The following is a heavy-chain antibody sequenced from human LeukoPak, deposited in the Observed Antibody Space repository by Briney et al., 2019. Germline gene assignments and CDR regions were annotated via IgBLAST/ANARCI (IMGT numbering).Heavy chain of an antibody. CDR1: GFTFSSYG. V-gene: IGHV3-30*02. D-gene: IGHD1-26*01. J-gene: IGHJ4*02. Sequence: GGSLRLSCAASGFTFSSYGMHWVRQAPGKGLEWVAFIRYDGSNKYYADSVKGRFTISRDNAKNTLYLQMNSLRAEDTAVYYCAREKVGALGYWGQGTLVTVSS. CDR3: AREKVGALGY. CDR2: IRYDGSNK.